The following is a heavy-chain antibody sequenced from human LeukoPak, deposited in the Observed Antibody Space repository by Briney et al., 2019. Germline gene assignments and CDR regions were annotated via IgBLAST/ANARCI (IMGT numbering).Heavy chain of an antibody. CDR3: ARDQYHHYGSGRDGAFDI. CDR2: ISAYNGNT. V-gene: IGHV1-18*01. D-gene: IGHD3-10*01. CDR1: GYTFTNYD. Sequence: ASVKVSCKASGYTFTNYDINWVRQGTGQGLEWMGWISAYNGNTNYAQKLQGRVTMTTDTSTSTAYMELRSLRSDDTAVYYGARDQYHHYGSGRDGAFDIWGQGTMVTVSS. J-gene: IGHJ3*02.